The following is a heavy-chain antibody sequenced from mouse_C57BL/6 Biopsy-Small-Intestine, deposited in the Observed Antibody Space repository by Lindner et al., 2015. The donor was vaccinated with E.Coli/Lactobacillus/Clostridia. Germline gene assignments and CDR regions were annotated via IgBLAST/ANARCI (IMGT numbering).Heavy chain of an antibody. CDR2: INPSSGYT. D-gene: IGHD1-1*01. CDR3: ARWDYYGSSWFFDV. Sequence: VQLQESGAELARPGASVKMSYKASGYTFTSYTMHWVKQRPGQGLEWIGYINPSSGYTKYNQKFKDKATLTADKSSSTAYMQLSSLTSEDSAVYYCARWDYYGSSWFFDVWGTGTTVTVSS. CDR1: GYTFTSYT. V-gene: IGHV1-4*01. J-gene: IGHJ1*03.